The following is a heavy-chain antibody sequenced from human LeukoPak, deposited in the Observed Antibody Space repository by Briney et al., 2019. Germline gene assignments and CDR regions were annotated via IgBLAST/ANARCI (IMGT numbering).Heavy chain of an antibody. J-gene: IGHJ4*02. Sequence: PGGSLRLSCAASGFTFSTYAMSWVRQAPGKGLEWVSALTNSGGGGGFTYYADSVKGRFIISRDNSKSTPYLQLSSLRAEDTAVYYCAKAMSTDHYDSRGFYRVDFDSWGQGTLVTVSS. CDR2: LTNSGGGGGFT. D-gene: IGHD3-22*01. CDR3: AKAMSTDHYDSRGFYRVDFDS. CDR1: GFTFSTYA. V-gene: IGHV3-23*01.